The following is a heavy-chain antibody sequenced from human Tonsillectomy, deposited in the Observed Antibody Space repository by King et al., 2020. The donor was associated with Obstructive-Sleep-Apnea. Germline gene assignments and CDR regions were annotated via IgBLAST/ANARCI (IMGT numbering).Heavy chain of an antibody. D-gene: IGHD3-9*01. J-gene: IGHJ4*02. V-gene: IGHV3-30*18. CDR2: ISYDGSNK. CDR3: AKLIPDYDILTGYWDY. Sequence: HVQLVQSGGGVVQPGRSLRLSCAASGFTFSSYGMHWVRQAPGKGLEWVAVISYDGSNKYYGDSVKGRFTIFRDNSKNTLYLQMNSLRAEDTAVYYCAKLIPDYDILTGYWDYWGQGTLVTVSS. CDR1: GFTFSSYG.